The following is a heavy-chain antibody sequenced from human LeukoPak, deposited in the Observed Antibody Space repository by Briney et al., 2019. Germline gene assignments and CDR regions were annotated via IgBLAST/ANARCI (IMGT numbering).Heavy chain of an antibody. CDR3: AKDRRRGYSYGPLDY. V-gene: IGHV3-30*18. J-gene: IGHJ4*02. CDR2: ISYDGSNK. CDR1: GFTFSGHA. Sequence: GGSLRLSCAASGFTFSGHAMHWVRQAPGKGLEWVAVISYDGSNKYYADSVKGRFTISRDNSKNTLYLQMNSLRAEDTAVYYCAKDRRRGYSYGPLDYWGQGTLVTVSS. D-gene: IGHD5-18*01.